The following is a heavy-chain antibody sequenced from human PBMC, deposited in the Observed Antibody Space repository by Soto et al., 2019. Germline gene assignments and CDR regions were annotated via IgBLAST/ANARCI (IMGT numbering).Heavy chain of an antibody. V-gene: IGHV3-48*04. D-gene: IGHD2-15*01. Sequence: GGSLRLSCAASGFTFSSYSMDWVRQAPGQGLEWISYITTSSHTIYYADSVRGRFTISRDNAKNSLYLQMNSLRAEDTAVYYCARDPRAWDIVVVVAANRYYGMDVWGQGTTVTVSS. CDR3: ARDPRAWDIVVVVAANRYYGMDV. CDR2: ITTSSHTI. J-gene: IGHJ6*02. CDR1: GFTFSSYS.